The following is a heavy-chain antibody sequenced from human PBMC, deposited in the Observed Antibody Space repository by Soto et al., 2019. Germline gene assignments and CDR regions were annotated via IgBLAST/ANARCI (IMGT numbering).Heavy chain of an antibody. D-gene: IGHD3-9*01. CDR3: ARTVLGPDILADQFVDYYYYMDV. J-gene: IGHJ6*03. Sequence: PSETLSLTCTVAGGSRTYSCWSWIRLNTGKGLEWVGYIYYSGSTSYNPSLRRRVIMSVDTSKRQFSLQLKSVTAADTAIYYCARTVLGPDILADQFVDYYYYMDVWGQGTTVTVSS. CDR1: GGSRTYSC. V-gene: IGHV4-59*08. CDR2: IYYSGST.